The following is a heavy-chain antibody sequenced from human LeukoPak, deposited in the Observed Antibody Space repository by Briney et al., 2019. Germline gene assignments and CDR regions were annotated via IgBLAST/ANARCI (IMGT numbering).Heavy chain of an antibody. CDR1: GFTFSTYC. CDR2: ICPDGTVT. V-gene: IGHV3-74*01. Sequence: GGSLRLSCAASGFTFSTYCMHWVRQAPGKGPMWVSRICPDGTVTNYADSVKARFIISRDNARNTVYLQMNSLRVEDTAVCYCVRDFRSADYWGQGTLVTVSS. J-gene: IGHJ4*02. CDR3: VRDFRSADY.